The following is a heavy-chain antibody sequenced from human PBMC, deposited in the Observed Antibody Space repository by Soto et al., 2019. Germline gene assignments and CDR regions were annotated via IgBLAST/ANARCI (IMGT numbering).Heavy chain of an antibody. CDR3: VPDVVAIAATGY. V-gene: IGHV3-66*01. CDR1: GFTVSSNY. CDR2: IYSAGNT. D-gene: IGHD2-15*01. J-gene: IGHJ4*02. Sequence: GGPLRLSCAASGFTVSSNYMSGARQAPGKGLEWISIIYSAGNTYYADSVKGRFTISRDNAKNSLYLQMDSLRAEDTAVYHCVPDVVAIAATGYWGQGTLVTVPQ.